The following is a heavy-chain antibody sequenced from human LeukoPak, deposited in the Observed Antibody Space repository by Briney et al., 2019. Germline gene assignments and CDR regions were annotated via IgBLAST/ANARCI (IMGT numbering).Heavy chain of an antibody. D-gene: IGHD4-17*01. Sequence: SETLSLTCAVYGGSFSGYYWSWIRQPPGKGLEWIGEINHSGSTNYNPSLKSRVTISVDTSKNQFSLKLSSVTAADTAVYYCARVSDYGDSKGAFDIWGQGTMVTVSS. CDR3: ARVSDYGDSKGAFDI. J-gene: IGHJ3*02. CDR1: GGSFSGYY. V-gene: IGHV4-34*01. CDR2: INHSGST.